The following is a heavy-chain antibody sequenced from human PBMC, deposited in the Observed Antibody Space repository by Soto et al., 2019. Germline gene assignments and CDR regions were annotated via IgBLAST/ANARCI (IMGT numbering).Heavy chain of an antibody. CDR3: AREGCSGGSCYYKYYYIDV. CDR2: IYYSGRT. J-gene: IGHJ6*03. V-gene: IGHV4-59*01. CDR1: GGSIISYY. Sequence: QVQLQESGPGLVKASETLSLSCTVSGGSIISYYLSWIRQPPGKGLEWIGYIYYSGRTNYNPSLKSRVTISVDTSKKQFSLKLSSVTAADTAVYYCAREGCSGGSCYYKYYYIDVWGKGTTVTVSS. D-gene: IGHD2-15*01.